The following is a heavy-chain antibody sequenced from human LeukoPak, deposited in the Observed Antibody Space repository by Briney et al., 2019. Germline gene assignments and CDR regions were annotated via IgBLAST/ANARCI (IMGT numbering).Heavy chain of an antibody. CDR1: GFTFSSYA. V-gene: IGHV3-23*01. J-gene: IGHJ3*02. CDR2: ISGSGGST. CDR3: AKGGDIAYCGGDCYPQYAFDI. Sequence: GGSLRLSCAASGFTFSSYAMSWVRQAPGKGLEWVSAISGSGGSTYYADSVKGRFTISRDNSKNTLYLQMNSLRAEGTAVYYCAKGGDIAYCGGDCYPQYAFDIWGQGTMVTVSS. D-gene: IGHD2-21*02.